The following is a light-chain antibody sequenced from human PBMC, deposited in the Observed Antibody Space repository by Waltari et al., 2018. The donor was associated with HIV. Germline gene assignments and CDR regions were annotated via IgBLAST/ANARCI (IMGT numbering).Light chain of an antibody. J-gene: IGLJ1*01. CDR1: TANLRANY. Sequence: QSVLSQPPSMSGDPGQRVTIPCSGNTANLRANYVYWFQHGPDAAPKLCIFPNDRRPSGVPGRVSGSKAGTSSYLAISGIRPEDEADYYCATWDDNLNTYVFGPGTRLSVL. CDR2: PND. CDR3: ATWDDNLNTYV. V-gene: IGLV1-47*01.